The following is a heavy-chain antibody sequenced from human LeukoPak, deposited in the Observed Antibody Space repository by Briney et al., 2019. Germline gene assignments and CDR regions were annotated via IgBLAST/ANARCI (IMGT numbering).Heavy chain of an antibody. CDR3: ARTKEEGSSSHFDY. V-gene: IGHV3-11*01. CDR2: ISSSGSTI. J-gene: IGHJ4*02. D-gene: IGHD6-13*01. CDR1: GFTFSDYY. Sequence: PGGSLRLSCAASGFTFSDYYMSWIRQAPGKGLEWVSYISSSGSTIYYADSVKGRFTISRDNAKNSLYLQMNSLRAEDTAVYYCARTKEEGSSSHFDYWGQGNLVTVSS.